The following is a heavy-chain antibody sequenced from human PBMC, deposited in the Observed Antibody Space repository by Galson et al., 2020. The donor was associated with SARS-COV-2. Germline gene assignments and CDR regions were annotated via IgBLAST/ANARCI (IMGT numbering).Heavy chain of an antibody. J-gene: IGHJ4*02. V-gene: IGHV3-30*18. CDR1: GFTYSRYG. D-gene: IGHD6-19*01. CDR2: ISYDGSNK. CDR3: AKDVPIGIAVADPFDY. Sequence: GGLLRLSCAASGFTYSRYGMHWVRQAPGKGLEWVAAISYDGSNKYYADSVKGRFTISRDNSKNTLYLQMNSLRAEDTAVYYCAKDVPIGIAVADPFDYLGQGTLVTVSS.